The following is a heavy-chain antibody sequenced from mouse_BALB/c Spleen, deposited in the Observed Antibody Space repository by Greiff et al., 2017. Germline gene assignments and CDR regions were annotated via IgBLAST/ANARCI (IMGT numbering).Heavy chain of an antibody. J-gene: IGHJ4*01. V-gene: IGHV5-4*02. Sequence: EVHLVESGGGLVKPGGSLKLSCAASGFTFSDYYMYWVRQTPEKRLEWVATISDGGSYTYYPDSVKGRFTISRDNAKNNLYLQMSSLKSEDTAMYYWARGGYRYDRGAYAMDYWGQGTSVTVSS. D-gene: IGHD2-14*01. CDR1: GFTFSDYY. CDR2: ISDGGSYT. CDR3: ARGGYRYDRGAYAMDY.